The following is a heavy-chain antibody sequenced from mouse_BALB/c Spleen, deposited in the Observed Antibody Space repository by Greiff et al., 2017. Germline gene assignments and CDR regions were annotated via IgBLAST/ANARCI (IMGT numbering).Heavy chain of an antibody. CDR1: GYTFTDYA. CDR2: ISTYYGDA. V-gene: IGHV1S137*01. D-gene: IGHD2-14*01. J-gene: IGHJ4*01. Sequence: QVHVKQSGAELVRPGVSVKISCKGSGYTFTDYAMHWVKQSHAKSLEWIGVISTYYGDASYNQKFKGKATMTVDKSSSTAYMELARLTSEDSAIYYCARSNTSYYRYGPYAMDYWGQGTSVTVSS. CDR3: ARSNTSYYRYGPYAMDY.